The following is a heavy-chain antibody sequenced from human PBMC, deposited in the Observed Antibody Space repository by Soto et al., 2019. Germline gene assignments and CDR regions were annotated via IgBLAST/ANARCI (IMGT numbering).Heavy chain of an antibody. CDR3: AKGSYSGVYSDFDY. D-gene: IGHD1-26*01. CDR2: ISPDGSNK. Sequence: GGSLRLSCAASGLTFSRYDMHWVRQAPGKGLEWVAIISPDGSNKYYADSVKGRFTISRDNSKNTQYLQMNSLRPGDTAVYYCAKGSYSGVYSDFDYWGQGTLVTVSS. CDR1: GLTFSRYD. J-gene: IGHJ4*02. V-gene: IGHV3-30*18.